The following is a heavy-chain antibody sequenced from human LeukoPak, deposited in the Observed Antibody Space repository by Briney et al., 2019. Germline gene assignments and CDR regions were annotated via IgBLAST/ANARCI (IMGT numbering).Heavy chain of an antibody. J-gene: IGHJ4*02. CDR1: GYTFTSYY. CDR2: INPSGGST. D-gene: IGHD3-22*01. CDR3: ARAVESYYYDSSGPGGY. V-gene: IGHV1-46*01. Sequence: GASVKVSCKASGYTFTSYYMHWVRQAPGQGLEWMGIINPSGGSTSYAQKFQGRVTMTRDMSTSTVYMELGSLRSEDTAVYYCARAVESYYYDSSGPGGYWGQGTLVTVSS.